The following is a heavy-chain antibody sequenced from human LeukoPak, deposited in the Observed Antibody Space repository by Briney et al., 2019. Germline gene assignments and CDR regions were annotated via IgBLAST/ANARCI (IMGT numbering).Heavy chain of an antibody. CDR1: GGSISSYY. CDR2: IYYSGST. J-gene: IGHJ5*02. V-gene: IGHV4-59*01. D-gene: IGHD3-16*02. CDR3: ARTIAGGSYRYPYWFGP. Sequence: SETLSLTCTVSGGSISSYYWSWIRQPPGKGLEWIGYIYYSGSTNYNPSLKSRVTISVDTSKNQFSLKLSSVTAADAAVYYCARTIAGGSYRYPYWFGPWGQGTLVTVSS.